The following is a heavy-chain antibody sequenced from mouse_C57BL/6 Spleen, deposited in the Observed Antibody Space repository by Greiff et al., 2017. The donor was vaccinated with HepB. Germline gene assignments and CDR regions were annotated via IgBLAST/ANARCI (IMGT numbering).Heavy chain of an antibody. J-gene: IGHJ1*03. Sequence: EVKLLESGGGLVQPKGSLKLSCAASGFSFNTYAMNWVRQAPGKGLEWVARIRSKSNNYATYYADSVKDRFTISRDDSESMLYLQMNNLKTEDTAMYYCVRQKDGYPSRSFDVWGTGTTVTVSS. CDR2: IRSKSNNYAT. CDR3: VRQKDGYPSRSFDV. V-gene: IGHV10-1*01. CDR1: GFSFNTYA. D-gene: IGHD2-3*01.